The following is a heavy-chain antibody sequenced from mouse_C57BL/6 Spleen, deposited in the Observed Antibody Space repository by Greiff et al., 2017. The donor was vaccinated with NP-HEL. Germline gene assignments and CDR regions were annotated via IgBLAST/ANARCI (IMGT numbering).Heavy chain of an antibody. CDR2: INPSTGGT. D-gene: IGHD1-1*01. Sequence: VQLQQSGPELVKPGASVKISCKASGYSFTGYYMNWVKQSPEKSLEWIGEINPSTGGTTYNQKFKAKATLTVDKSSSTAYMQLKSLTSEDSAVYYCARSVADYYGSLDYWGQGTTLTVSS. CDR3: ARSVADYYGSLDY. J-gene: IGHJ2*01. V-gene: IGHV1-42*01. CDR1: GYSFTGYY.